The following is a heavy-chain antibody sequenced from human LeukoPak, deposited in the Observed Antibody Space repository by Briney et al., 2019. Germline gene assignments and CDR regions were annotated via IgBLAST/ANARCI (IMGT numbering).Heavy chain of an antibody. V-gene: IGHV4-30-4*08. CDR1: GGSISSGDYY. D-gene: IGHD3-3*01. CDR3: ARETADFWSGYHHAFGI. CDR2: IYYSGST. Sequence: SQTPSLTCTVSGGSISSGDYYWSWIRQPPGKGLEWIGYIYYSGSTYYNPSLKSRVTISVDTSKNQFSLKLSSVTAADTAVYYCARETADFWSGYHHAFGIWGQGTMVTVSS. J-gene: IGHJ3*02.